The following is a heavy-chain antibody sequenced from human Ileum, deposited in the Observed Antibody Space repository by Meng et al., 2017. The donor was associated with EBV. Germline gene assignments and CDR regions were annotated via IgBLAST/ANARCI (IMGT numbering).Heavy chain of an antibody. D-gene: IGHD5/OR15-5a*01. J-gene: IGHJ4*02. CDR3: ARAPSTSSTRTFDY. Sequence: HVERAGSGPGRVKPSGTLSLTCPGPGGSIKTDSYWGWIRQPPGKGLEWIGSIFHSGSAYYNPSLKSRVSISVHTSENYFSLNLRSVTAADTAVYYCARAPSTSSTRTFDYWGQGTLVTVSS. CDR2: IFHSGSA. CDR1: GGSIKTDSY. V-gene: IGHV4-38-2*02.